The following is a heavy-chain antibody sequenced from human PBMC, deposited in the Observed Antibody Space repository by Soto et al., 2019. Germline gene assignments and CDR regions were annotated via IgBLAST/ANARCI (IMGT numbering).Heavy chain of an antibody. CDR3: AKDSEDIVVVVDDENCGMEV. CDR2: ISGSGGST. Sequence: PWLSXRLSCSSSVFTFISYSISWFRHAPGKGLEWVSAISGSGGSTYYADSVKGRFTISRDNSKNTLYLQMNSLRAEDTAVYYCAKDSEDIVVVVDDENCGMEVWGQGTTVKVYS. CDR1: VFTFISYS. V-gene: IGHV3-23*01. D-gene: IGHD2-15*01. J-gene: IGHJ6*01.